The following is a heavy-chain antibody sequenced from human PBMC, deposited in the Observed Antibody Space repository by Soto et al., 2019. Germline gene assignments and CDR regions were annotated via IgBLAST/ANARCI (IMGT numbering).Heavy chain of an antibody. CDR3: ARHRGPGSSSVVDY. V-gene: IGHV4-59*08. CDR1: GGSIMGYH. Sequence: SETLSLTCSVSGGSIMGYHWSWIRQSPGKGLEWIGYVFNTGSTNYNPSLESRVTISADTSKSQFSLRLTSMTAADTAIYYCARHRGPGSSSVVDYWGQGTQVTVSS. D-gene: IGHD6-6*01. CDR2: VFNTGST. J-gene: IGHJ4*02.